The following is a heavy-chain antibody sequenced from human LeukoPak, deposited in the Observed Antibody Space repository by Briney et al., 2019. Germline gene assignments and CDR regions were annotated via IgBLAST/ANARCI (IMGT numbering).Heavy chain of an antibody. Sequence: GGSLRLSCAASGFTFSDYYMSWIRQAPGKGLEWVSYISSSGSTIYYADSVKGRFTISRDNAKNSLYLQMNSLRAEDTAVYYCARDRGYSSGWRDALDIWGQGTMVTVSS. CDR2: ISSSGSTI. J-gene: IGHJ3*02. V-gene: IGHV3-11*01. CDR3: ARDRGYSSGWRDALDI. CDR1: GFTFSDYY. D-gene: IGHD6-19*01.